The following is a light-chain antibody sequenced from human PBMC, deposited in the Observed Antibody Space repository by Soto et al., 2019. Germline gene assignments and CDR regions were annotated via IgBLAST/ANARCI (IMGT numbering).Light chain of an antibody. J-gene: IGKJ2*01. CDR1: QSVSSY. CDR2: DAS. CDR3: QQRSNWPPYT. V-gene: IGKV3-11*01. Sequence: EIVLTQSPATLSLSPGERATLSCRASQSVSSYLAWYQQKPGQAPRLLIYDASNMATGIPARFSGSGSGTDFTLTLSSLEPEDCAVYYCQQRSNWPPYTFGQGTKLEIK.